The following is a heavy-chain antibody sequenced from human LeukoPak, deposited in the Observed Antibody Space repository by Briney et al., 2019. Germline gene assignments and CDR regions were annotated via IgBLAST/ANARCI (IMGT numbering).Heavy chain of an antibody. CDR2: IYPGDFDT. D-gene: IGHD1-7*01. CDR3: TRARHGNCYWDH. V-gene: IGHV5-51*01. J-gene: IGHJ4*02. Sequence: GESLKISCNASGYSFTTYWIGWVRQMPGGGLEWMGMIYPGDFDTKYSPSFQGQVTISVDRSVTTAYLQWSSLRVSDTAVYYCTRARHGNCYWDHWGQGTLVTVSS. CDR1: GYSFTTYW.